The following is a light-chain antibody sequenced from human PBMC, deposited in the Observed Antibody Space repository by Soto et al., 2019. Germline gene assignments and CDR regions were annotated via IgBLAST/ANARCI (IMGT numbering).Light chain of an antibody. CDR3: QQRTSFPRT. CDR2: AAS. V-gene: IGKV1-12*01. J-gene: IGKJ4*01. Sequence: EIQMTQSPSFVSASVGERATITCRASQTISSWLAWYQHKPGRAPKLLIHAASSLDSGVPSRFSGSGSGTDFTLTISSLQPEDFATYYCQQRTSFPRTFGGGTKVEIK. CDR1: QTISSW.